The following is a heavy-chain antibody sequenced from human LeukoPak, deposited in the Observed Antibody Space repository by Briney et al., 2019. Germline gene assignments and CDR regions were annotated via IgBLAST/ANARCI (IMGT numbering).Heavy chain of an antibody. CDR3: ARDRVVGLAPFDP. Sequence: ASVKVSCKASGYTFTDYAMHWVRQAPGQRLEWMGWINTGNGNTRYSEKFLGRVTIIMDTSASTAYMELSSLRSEDTAVYYCARDRVVGLAPFDPWGQGTLVTVSS. CDR2: INTGNGNT. J-gene: IGHJ5*02. D-gene: IGHD2-15*01. CDR1: GYTFTDYA. V-gene: IGHV1-3*04.